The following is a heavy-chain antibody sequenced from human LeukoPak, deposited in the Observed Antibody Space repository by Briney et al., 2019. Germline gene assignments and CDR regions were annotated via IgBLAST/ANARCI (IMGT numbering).Heavy chain of an antibody. V-gene: IGHV4-59*02. CDR3: ARWSVTYRAFAY. Sequence: SETLSLTCTVSGASVSDYYWNWIRQSPGKGLEWIGYIHHTGATKSNPSLKSRVTKSVDTSKNQFSLKLSSVTAADTALYYCARWSVTYRAFAYWGQGTLVTVSS. CDR1: GASVSDYY. D-gene: IGHD4-23*01. J-gene: IGHJ4*02. CDR2: IHHTGAT.